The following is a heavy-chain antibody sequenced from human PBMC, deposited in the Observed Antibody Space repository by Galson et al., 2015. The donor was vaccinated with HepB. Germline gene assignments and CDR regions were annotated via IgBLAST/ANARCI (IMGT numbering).Heavy chain of an antibody. CDR2: ISSSSYI. CDR3: AGQYYGSGLTSDY. D-gene: IGHD3-10*01. V-gene: IGHV3-21*01. CDR1: GFTFSSYS. J-gene: IGHJ4*02. Sequence: SLRLSCAASGFTFSSYSMNWVRQAPGKGLEWVSSISSSSYIYYADSVKGRFTISRDNAKNSLYLQMNSLRAEDTAVYYCAGQYYGSGLTSDYWGQGTLVTVSS.